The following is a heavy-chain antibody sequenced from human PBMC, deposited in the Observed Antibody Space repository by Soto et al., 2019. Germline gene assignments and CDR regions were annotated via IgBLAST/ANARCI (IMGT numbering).Heavy chain of an antibody. V-gene: IGHV1-69*01. CDR3: AKDRRADWESYYYYAMDV. D-gene: IGHD1-26*01. Sequence: QVQLVQSGAEVKKPGSSVKVSCKASGGTFSSFTISWVRQAPGQGLEWMGGIIPIYGTANYAQKFQGRVTITADASTRTAYMVLSSLRSEDTAVYYCAKDRRADWESYYYYAMDVLGQGTTVTVS. CDR1: GGTFSSFT. J-gene: IGHJ6*02. CDR2: IIPIYGTA.